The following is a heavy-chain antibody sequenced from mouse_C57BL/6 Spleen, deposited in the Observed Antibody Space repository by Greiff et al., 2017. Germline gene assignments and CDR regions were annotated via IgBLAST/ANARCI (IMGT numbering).Heavy chain of an antibody. D-gene: IGHD1-1*01. CDR1: GYTFPSYW. CDR2: IDPSDSET. J-gene: IGHJ3*01. CDR3: ARRYCSSEFAY. Sequence: QVQLQQPVAELVKPGASVKLSCKASGYTFPSYWMHWVKQRPGQGLEWIGNIDPSDSETHYNQKFKDKATLTVDKSSSTAYMQLSSLTSEDSAVYYCARRYCSSEFAYWGQGTLVTVSA. V-gene: IGHV1-52*01.